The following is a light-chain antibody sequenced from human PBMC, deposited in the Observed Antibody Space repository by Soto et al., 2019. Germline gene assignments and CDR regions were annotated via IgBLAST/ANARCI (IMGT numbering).Light chain of an antibody. CDR2: DAS. J-gene: IGKJ1*01. V-gene: IGKV3-15*01. CDR1: QSVSSN. CDR3: QQYNNWPRT. Sequence: EIVMTQSPATLSVSPGERATLSCRASQSVSSNLVWYQQKPGQAPRLLIYDASSRATGIPARFSGSGSGTEFTLTISSLQSEDFAVCYCQQYNNWPRTFGQGTKVEIK.